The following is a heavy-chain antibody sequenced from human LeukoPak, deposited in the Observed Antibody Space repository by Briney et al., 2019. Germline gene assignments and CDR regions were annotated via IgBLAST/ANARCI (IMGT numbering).Heavy chain of an antibody. CDR2: LSHRGNT. CDR3: ARRSSWAFGY. V-gene: IGHV4-39*01. Sequence: SETLSLTCTVSGDSVSNDFYYWGWIRQPPGKGLEWVACLSHRGNTWYNPSLESRVTISVDTSKNRFSLKLSSVTAADTAVYYCARRSSWAFGYWGQGTLVAVSS. CDR1: GDSVSNDFYY. D-gene: IGHD6-13*01. J-gene: IGHJ4*02.